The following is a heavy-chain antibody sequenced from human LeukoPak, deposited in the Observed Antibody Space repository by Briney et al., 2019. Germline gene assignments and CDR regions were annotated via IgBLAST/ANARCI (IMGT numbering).Heavy chain of an antibody. CDR1: GGSISSGGYS. V-gene: IGHV4-61*08. CDR2: IYYSGST. J-gene: IGHJ4*02. CDR3: AKSDYYGASDY. D-gene: IGHD3-10*01. Sequence: SETLSLTCAVSGGSISSGGYSWSWIRQSPGKGLEWIGYIYYSGSTSYNPSLKSRVTISVDTFRNQFSLKLTSVTAADTAIYYCAKSDYYGASDYWGQGTLVTVSS.